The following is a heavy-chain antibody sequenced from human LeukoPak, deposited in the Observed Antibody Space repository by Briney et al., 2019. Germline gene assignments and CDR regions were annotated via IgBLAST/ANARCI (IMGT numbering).Heavy chain of an antibody. J-gene: IGHJ4*02. CDR2: ISAYNGNT. CDR3: ARDYPPKILWFGELSCLDY. Sequence: ASVKVSCKASGYTFTSYGISWVRQAPGQGLEWMGWISAYNGNTNYAQKLQGRVTMTTDTSTRTAYMELRSLRSDDTAVYYCARDYPPKILWFGELSCLDYWGQGTLVTVSS. D-gene: IGHD3-10*01. V-gene: IGHV1-18*01. CDR1: GYTFTSYG.